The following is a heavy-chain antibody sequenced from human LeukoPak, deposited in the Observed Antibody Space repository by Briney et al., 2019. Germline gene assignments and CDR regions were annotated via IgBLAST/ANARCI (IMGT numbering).Heavy chain of an antibody. J-gene: IGHJ4*02. CDR3: ARDPRNLHYYDSSDSLDS. Sequence: GASVKVSCKALGYTFTNAGINWVRQAPGQGLEWMGWIGVYNSNTQYAQKLRGRVTMTSDTSTSTAYMELRSLRSDDTAVYYCARDPRNLHYYDSSDSLDSWGQGTLVTVSS. D-gene: IGHD3-22*01. CDR1: GYTFTNAG. V-gene: IGHV1-18*01. CDR2: IGVYNSNT.